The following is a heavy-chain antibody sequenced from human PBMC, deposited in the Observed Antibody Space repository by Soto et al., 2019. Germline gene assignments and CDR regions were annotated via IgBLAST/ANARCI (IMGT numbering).Heavy chain of an antibody. V-gene: IGHV3-7*01. CDR2: IKEDASEE. Sequence: GGSLRLSCVASGFTFSTNWMTWVRQAPGMGLEWVAGIKEDASEEVYVDSVKGRFSISRDNAKNSLYLQLNSLRAEDTAVYYCARGENCSGGSCYSCWYYWGQGTLVTVSS. CDR3: ARGENCSGGSCYSCWYY. J-gene: IGHJ4*02. CDR1: GFTFSTNW. D-gene: IGHD2-15*01.